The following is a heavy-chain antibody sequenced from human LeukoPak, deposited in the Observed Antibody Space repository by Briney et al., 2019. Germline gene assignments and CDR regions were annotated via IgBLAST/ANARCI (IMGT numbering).Heavy chain of an antibody. CDR2: VDPEDGET. J-gene: IGHJ3*02. CDR3: ATETPGLI. CDR1: VYTFTHYY. Sequence: ASVTISFKSSVYTFTHYYMHWVHQAPGKGLEWMGRVDPEDGETIYAEKFQGRVTITADTSTDTAYMELSSLRSEDTAVYYCATETPGLIWGQGTMVTVSS. V-gene: IGHV1-69-2*01.